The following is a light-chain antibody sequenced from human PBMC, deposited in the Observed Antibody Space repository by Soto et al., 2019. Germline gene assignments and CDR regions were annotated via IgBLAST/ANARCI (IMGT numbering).Light chain of an antibody. Sequence: QSVLTQPPSASGTPGQRVTISCSGSSSNIGSNYVYWYQQLPGTAPKLLIYRNNQRPSGVPDRCSGSKSGTSASLAISGLWSEDEADYYCAAWDDSLGGVVFGGGTKLTVL. CDR2: RNN. J-gene: IGLJ2*01. V-gene: IGLV1-47*03. CDR1: SSNIGSNY. CDR3: AAWDDSLGGVV.